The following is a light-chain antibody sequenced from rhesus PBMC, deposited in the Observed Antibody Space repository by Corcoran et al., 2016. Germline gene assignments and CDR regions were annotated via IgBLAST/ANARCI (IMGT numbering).Light chain of an antibody. Sequence: DVVMTQSPLSLPITPGQPASISCRSSQSLVHSDGKPYLNWLQQKPGQPPRRLIYQVFNRDSGVPDKFRGSGAETDFTRKISRVEAEDVGVYYCVQGTHWPPYSFGQGTKVEIK. CDR1: QSLVHSDGKPY. V-gene: IGKV2S9*01. J-gene: IGKJ2*01. CDR3: VQGTHWPPYS. CDR2: QVF.